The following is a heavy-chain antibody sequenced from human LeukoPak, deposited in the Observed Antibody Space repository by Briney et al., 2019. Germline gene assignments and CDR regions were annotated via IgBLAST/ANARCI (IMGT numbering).Heavy chain of an antibody. CDR3: ARVGRVSIYPSYMDV. D-gene: IGHD6-6*01. V-gene: IGHV3-30*04. CDR2: ISDDGRDT. CDR1: GFTFSTLP. Sequence: GGSLRLSCEASGFTFSTLPMHWVRQTPDKRLEWVAVISDDGRDTYYADSVKGRFTISRDNSKNTLYLQMNSLSPEDTAVVYCARVGRVSIYPSYMDVWGKGTTVTVSS. J-gene: IGHJ6*03.